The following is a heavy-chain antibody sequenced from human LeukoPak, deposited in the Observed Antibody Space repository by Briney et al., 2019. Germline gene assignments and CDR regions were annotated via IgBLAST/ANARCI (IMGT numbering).Heavy chain of an antibody. CDR2: IIPILGIA. CDR1: GGTFSSYA. CDR3: ARGYDSSGFYWDY. D-gene: IGHD3-22*01. V-gene: IGHV1-69*04. Sequence: SVKVSCKASGGTFSSYAISWVRQAPGQGLEWMGRIIPILGIANYAQKFQGRVTITADKSTSTAYMELSCLRSEDTAVYYCARGYDSSGFYWDYWGQGTLVTVSS. J-gene: IGHJ4*02.